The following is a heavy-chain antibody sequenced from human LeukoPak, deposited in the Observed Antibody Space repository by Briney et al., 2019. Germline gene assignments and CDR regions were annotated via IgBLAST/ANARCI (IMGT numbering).Heavy chain of an antibody. CDR1: GGSFSGYY. J-gene: IGHJ4*02. Sequence: SETLSLTCAVYGGSFSGYYWSWIRQPPGKGLEWIGEINHSGSTNYNPSLKSRVTISVDTSKNQFSLKLSSVTAADTAVYYCARVGGSLGAVAGLDWGQGTLVTVSS. CDR2: INHSGST. CDR3: ARVGGSLGAVAGLD. D-gene: IGHD6-19*01. V-gene: IGHV4-34*01.